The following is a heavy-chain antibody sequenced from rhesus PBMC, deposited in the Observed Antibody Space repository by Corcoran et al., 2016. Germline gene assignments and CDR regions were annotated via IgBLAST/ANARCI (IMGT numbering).Heavy chain of an antibody. Sequence: QVQLQESGPAVVKPSETLSLTCAVSGGAISSSNWWSWIRQSPGKGLEWIGGIYGSGGSTEYNSSLKSRVTISKDTSKNQFSLKLSSVPAADTTVYYCARYTDYGYSLWDYCSQGVLVTVSS. CDR3: ARYTDYGYSLWDY. CDR2: IYGSGGST. CDR1: GGAISSSNW. D-gene: IGHD3-9*01. J-gene: IGHJ4*01. V-gene: IGHV4-93*01.